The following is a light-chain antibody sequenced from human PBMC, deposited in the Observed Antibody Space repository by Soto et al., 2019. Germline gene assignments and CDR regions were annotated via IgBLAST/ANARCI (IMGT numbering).Light chain of an antibody. CDR1: QSVRSN. J-gene: IGKJ2*01. CDR2: GAS. Sequence: ETVMTPSPATLSVSPGERATLSCRASQSVRSNVAWYQQKSGQAPRLLIYGASTRATGIPARFSGSGSGTEFTLTISSLQSEDFALYYCQQYNNWPPEYTFGQGTKLEIK. CDR3: QQYNNWPPEYT. V-gene: IGKV3-15*01.